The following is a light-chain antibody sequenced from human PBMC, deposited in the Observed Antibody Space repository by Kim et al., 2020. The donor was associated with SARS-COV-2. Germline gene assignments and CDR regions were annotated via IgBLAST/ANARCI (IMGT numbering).Light chain of an antibody. CDR1: KLGDKY. V-gene: IGLV3-1*01. CDR2: QDS. CDR3: QAWDSSNVL. J-gene: IGLJ2*01. Sequence: SYELTQPPSVPVSPGQTASITCSGDKLGDKYACCYQQKPGQSPVLVIYQDSKRPSGIPERFSGSNSGNTVTLTISGTQAMDEADYYCQAWDSSNVLFGGGTQRTVL.